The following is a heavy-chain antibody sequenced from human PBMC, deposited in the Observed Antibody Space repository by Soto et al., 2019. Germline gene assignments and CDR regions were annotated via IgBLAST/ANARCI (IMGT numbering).Heavy chain of an antibody. V-gene: IGHV3-53*01. Sequence: EVQLVESGGGLVQPGESLRLSCAASGFTVDNNYMTWVRQAPGKGLEWVSFIDSGGRTYYADSVKGRFTTSRDNSKNTLYLQMDSLRAEDTALYYCARDRRINNGYYYYYYGMDVWGQGTTVTVSS. CDR2: IDSGGRT. CDR1: GFTVDNNY. D-gene: IGHD3-10*01. J-gene: IGHJ6*02. CDR3: ARDRRINNGYYYYYYGMDV.